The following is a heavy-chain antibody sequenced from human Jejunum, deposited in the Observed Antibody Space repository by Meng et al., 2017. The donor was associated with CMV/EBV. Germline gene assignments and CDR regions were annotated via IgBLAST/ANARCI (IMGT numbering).Heavy chain of an antibody. CDR2: IYSDGTT. D-gene: IGHD1-1*01. J-gene: IGHJ3*01. Sequence: CAASGFTVSHNYITWVRQAPGKGLEWVSVIYSDGTTYYADSVKGQFTISRDNSKNTLYFQMNSLRAEDTAVYFCATELQLDAFNFWGQGTMVTVSS. CDR3: ATELQLDAFNF. V-gene: IGHV3-53*01. CDR1: GFTVSHNY.